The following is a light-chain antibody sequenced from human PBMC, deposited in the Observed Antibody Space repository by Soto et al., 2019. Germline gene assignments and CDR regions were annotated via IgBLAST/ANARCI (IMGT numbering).Light chain of an antibody. V-gene: IGLV2-14*01. CDR3: SSYTSSSTLV. CDR1: SSDVGGYNY. J-gene: IGLJ2*01. CDR2: DVS. Sequence: QSALTQPASVSGSPGQSITISCTGTSSDVGGYNYVSWYQQHPGKAPKLMIYDVSNRPSGVSNRFSGSKSGNTASPTISLLQAEFEAYAYCSSYTSSSTLVFGGGTKLHVL.